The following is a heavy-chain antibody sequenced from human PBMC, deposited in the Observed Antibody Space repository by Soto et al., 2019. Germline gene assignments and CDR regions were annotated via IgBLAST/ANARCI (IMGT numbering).Heavy chain of an antibody. Sequence: QVQLVQSGAEVKKPGASVRVSCKASGYTFTSYGISWVRQAPGQGLEWMGWISAYNGNTHYAQKLQGSVTMTTDTSTSTAHMELRSLRSDDTAVYYCARTLYYDRSGYYFDYCGQGTLVTVSS. CDR3: ARTLYYDRSGYYFDY. V-gene: IGHV1-18*01. J-gene: IGHJ4*02. D-gene: IGHD3-22*01. CDR1: GYTFTSYG. CDR2: ISAYNGNT.